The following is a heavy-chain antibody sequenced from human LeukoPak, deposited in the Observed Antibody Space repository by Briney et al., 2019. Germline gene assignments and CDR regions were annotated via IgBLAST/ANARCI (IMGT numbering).Heavy chain of an antibody. CDR2: IYTSGST. V-gene: IGHV4-4*09. Sequence: SETLSLTCSVSGGSVRSYYWSCIRQFAGKELQWIGYIYTSGSTDYNPSLKSRVTISVDRSRNLIFLNLRSVTAADTAVYYCAGGPAWAGTDFDFWGQGSRVTVSS. CDR3: AGGPAWAGTDFDF. J-gene: IGHJ4*02. D-gene: IGHD6-19*01. CDR1: GGSVRSYY.